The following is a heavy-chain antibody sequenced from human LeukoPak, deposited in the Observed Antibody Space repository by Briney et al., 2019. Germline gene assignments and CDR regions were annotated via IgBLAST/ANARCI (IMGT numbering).Heavy chain of an antibody. J-gene: IGHJ4*02. V-gene: IGHV4-59*01. CDR1: GGSISSYY. D-gene: IGHD6-19*01. CDR3: ARGTTSSGWIPIKYYFDY. Sequence: SETLSLTCTVSGGSISSYYWSWIRQPPGKGLEWIGYIYYSGSTNYNPSLKSRVTISVDTSKNQFSLKLSSVTAADTAVYYCARGTTSSGWIPIKYYFDYWGQGTLVTVSS. CDR2: IYYSGST.